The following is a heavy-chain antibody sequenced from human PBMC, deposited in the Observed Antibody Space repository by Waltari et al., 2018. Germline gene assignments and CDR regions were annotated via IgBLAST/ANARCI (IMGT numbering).Heavy chain of an antibody. Sequence: EVQLVGSGGGLVKPGGSLGLCCAASGFTVSSFTMHWVRQAPGKGLEWVSSISSGSSYIFYADSVKGRFTISRDNAKNSLYLQMNSLRVEDTAVYYCAREWGVMVGTAGYYFDYWGQGSLVTVSS. D-gene: IGHD3-9*01. CDR2: ISSGSSYI. CDR1: GFTVSSFT. V-gene: IGHV3-21*01. CDR3: AREWGVMVGTAGYYFDY. J-gene: IGHJ4*02.